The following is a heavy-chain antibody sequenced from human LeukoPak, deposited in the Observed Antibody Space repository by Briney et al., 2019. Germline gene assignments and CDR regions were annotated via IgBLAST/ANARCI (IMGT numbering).Heavy chain of an antibody. J-gene: IGHJ5*02. CDR1: GGSFSGYY. V-gene: IGHV4-34*01. CDR2: INHSGST. CDR3: AREVQWLRRFDP. D-gene: IGHD5-12*01. Sequence: SETLSLTCAVYGGSFSGYYWSWIRQPPGKGLEWIGEINHSGSTNYNPSLKSRVTISVDTSKNQFSLKLSSVTAADTAVYYCAREVQWLRRFDPWGQGTLVTVSS.